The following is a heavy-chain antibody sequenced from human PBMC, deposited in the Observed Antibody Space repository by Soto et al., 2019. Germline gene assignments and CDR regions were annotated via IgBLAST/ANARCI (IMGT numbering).Heavy chain of an antibody. CDR3: ARRAGYSYGQRGVAFDI. V-gene: IGHV4-39*01. CDR2: IYYSGST. J-gene: IGHJ3*02. Sequence: QLQLQESGPGLVKPSETLSLTCTVSGGSISSSSYYWGWIRQPPGKGLEWIGSIYYSGSTYYNPSFKSRVPISVDQSKNQFDLKLSSVAAADTAVYYGARRAGYSYGQRGVAFDIWGQGTMVTVSS. D-gene: IGHD5-18*01. CDR1: GGSISSSSYY.